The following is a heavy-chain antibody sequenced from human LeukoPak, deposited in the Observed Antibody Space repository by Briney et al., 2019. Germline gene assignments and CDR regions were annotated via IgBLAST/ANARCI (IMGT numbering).Heavy chain of an antibody. CDR2: IIPILGIA. Sequence: ASVKVSCKASGGTFSSYAISWVRQAPGQGLEWMGRIIPILGIANYAQKFQGRVTITADKSTSTAYMELSSLRSEDTAVYYCATARVVPAAIGDVGNDYWGQGTLVTVSS. CDR3: ATARVVPAAIGDVGNDY. D-gene: IGHD2-2*01. CDR1: GGTFSSYA. J-gene: IGHJ4*02. V-gene: IGHV1-69*04.